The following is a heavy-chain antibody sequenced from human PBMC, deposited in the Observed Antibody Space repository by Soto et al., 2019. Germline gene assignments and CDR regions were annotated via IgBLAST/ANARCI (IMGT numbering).Heavy chain of an antibody. V-gene: IGHV4-34*10. CDR2: INHSGST. J-gene: IGHJ4*02. D-gene: IGHD4-17*01. CDR1: CGSFSGYY. Sequence: SETLSLTCAGYCGSFSGYYWSWIRQPPGKGLEWIGEINHSGSTNYNPSLKSRVTMTRDTSVNLAYLHLSSLTSDDTAVYFCARCHRGLRCHLDSWGQGTLVTVSS. CDR3: ARCHRGLRCHLDS.